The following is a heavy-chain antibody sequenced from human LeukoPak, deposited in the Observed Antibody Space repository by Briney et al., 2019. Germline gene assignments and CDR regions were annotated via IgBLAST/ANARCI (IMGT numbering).Heavy chain of an antibody. V-gene: IGHV1-8*01. Sequence: ASVKVSCRASGYTFTSYDINWVRQATGRGLEWMGWMNPNSGNTGYAQKFQGRVTMTRNTSISTAYMELNSLRSEDTAVYYCARGLLYGDYANYWGQGTLVTVSS. CDR3: ARGLLYGDYANY. CDR1: GYTFTSYD. D-gene: IGHD4-17*01. CDR2: MNPNSGNT. J-gene: IGHJ4*02.